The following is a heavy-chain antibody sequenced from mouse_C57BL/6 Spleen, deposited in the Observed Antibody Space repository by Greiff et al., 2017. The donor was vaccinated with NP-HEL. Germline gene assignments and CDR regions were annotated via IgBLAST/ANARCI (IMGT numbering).Heavy chain of an antibody. CDR1: GFTFSSYA. CDR2: ISDGGSYT. CDR3: AREFYYYGSKGFDY. J-gene: IGHJ2*01. Sequence: EVKLVESGGGLVKPGGSLKLSCAASGFTFSSYAMSWVRQTPEKRLEWVATISDGGSYTYYPDNVKGRFTISRDNAKNNLYLQMSNLKSEDTAMYYCAREFYYYGSKGFDYWGQGTTLTVSS. V-gene: IGHV5-4*01. D-gene: IGHD1-1*01.